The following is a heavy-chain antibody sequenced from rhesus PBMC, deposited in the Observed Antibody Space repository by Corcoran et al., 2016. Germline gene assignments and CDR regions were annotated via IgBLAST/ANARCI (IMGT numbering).Heavy chain of an antibody. V-gene: IGHV3S5*01. CDR3: ANGCSGGVCYGNFEF. D-gene: IGHD2-8*01. Sequence: EVQLVETGGGLVQPGGSMKLSCAASGFTFSSYGMSWVRQAQGTGLEWVSAINSGVVRTYYPDSVKGRFTISSDNSNNTLSLQMNSLRAEDTAVYYCANGCSGGVCYGNFEFWGQGALVTVSS. CDR1: GFTFSSYG. J-gene: IGHJ1*01. CDR2: INSGVVRT.